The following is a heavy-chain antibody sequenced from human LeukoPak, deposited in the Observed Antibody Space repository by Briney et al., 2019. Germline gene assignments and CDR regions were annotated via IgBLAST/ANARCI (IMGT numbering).Heavy chain of an antibody. V-gene: IGHV1-69*06. Sequence: VASVKVSCKASGGTFSSYAISWVRQAPGQGLEWMGGIIPIFGTANYAQKFQGRVTITADKSTSTAYMELSSLRSEDTAVYYRAVHIAAARYYMDVWGKGTTVTVSS. J-gene: IGHJ6*03. CDR3: AVHIAAARYYMDV. CDR1: GGTFSSYA. D-gene: IGHD6-13*01. CDR2: IIPIFGTA.